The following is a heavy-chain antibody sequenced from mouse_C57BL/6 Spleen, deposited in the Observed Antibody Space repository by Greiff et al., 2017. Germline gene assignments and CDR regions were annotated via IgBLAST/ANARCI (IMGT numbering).Heavy chain of an antibody. CDR3: ARHGGTTVVKDY. V-gene: IGHV5-6*02. CDR2: ISSGGSYT. CDR1: GFTFSSYG. D-gene: IGHD1-1*01. J-gene: IGHJ2*01. Sequence: EVMLVESGGDLVKPGGSLKLSCAASGFTFSSYGMSWVRQTPDKRLEWVANISSGGSYTYYPDSVKGRFTISRDNAKNTLYLQMSSLKSEDTAMYYCARHGGTTVVKDYWGQGTTLTVSS.